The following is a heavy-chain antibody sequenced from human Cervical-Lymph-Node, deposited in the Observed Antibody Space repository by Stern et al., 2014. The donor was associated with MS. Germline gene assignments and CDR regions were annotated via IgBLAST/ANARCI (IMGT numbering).Heavy chain of an antibody. CDR2: INARNGNT. J-gene: IGHJ5*02. D-gene: IGHD2-15*01. CDR3: ARDFVVEVAALPTGWLDP. Sequence: QVQLVQSGAEVKKPGASVTVSCKASGYIFTNYAIHWVRQAPGQRLEWMGWINARNGNTKYSQKFQGRFTITRDTSANIVYMDLSRLSSEDTAVYYCARDFVVEVAALPTGWLDPWGQGTLVIVSS. V-gene: IGHV1-3*01. CDR1: GYIFTNYA.